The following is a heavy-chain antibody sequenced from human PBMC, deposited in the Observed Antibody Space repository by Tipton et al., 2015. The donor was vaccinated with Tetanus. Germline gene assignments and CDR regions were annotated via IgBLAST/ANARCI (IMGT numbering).Heavy chain of an antibody. CDR2: IKEDGSEK. D-gene: IGHD5-12*01. V-gene: IGHV3-7*03. J-gene: IGHJ4*02. Sequence: GSLRLSCTASGFTFSSYWMSWVRQTPGKGLEWVANIKEDGSEKYYVDSVKGRFTISRDNAKNSLLLGMSSLRVEDTAVYFCVSRYSNAWYYFDVWGQGTPVTVSS. CDR3: VSRYSNAWYYFDV. CDR1: GFTFSSYW.